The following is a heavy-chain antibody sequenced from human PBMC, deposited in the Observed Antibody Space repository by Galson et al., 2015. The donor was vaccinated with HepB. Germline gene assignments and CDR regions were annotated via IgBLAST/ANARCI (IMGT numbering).Heavy chain of an antibody. D-gene: IGHD3-16*01. CDR2: IRSKAYGGTT. V-gene: IGHV3-49*03. Sequence: SLRLSCAASGFTFGDYAMSWFRQAPGKGLEWVGFIRSKAYGGTTEYAASVKGRFTISRDDSKSIAYLQMNSLKTEDTAVYYCTREGDDVPDPNASFHQNWYFDLWGRGTLVTVSS. CDR3: TREGDDVPDPNASFHQNWYFDL. CDR1: GFTFGDYA. J-gene: IGHJ2*01.